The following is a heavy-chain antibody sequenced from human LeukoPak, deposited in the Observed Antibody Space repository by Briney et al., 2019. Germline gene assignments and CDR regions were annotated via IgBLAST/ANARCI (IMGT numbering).Heavy chain of an antibody. CDR1: GYTFTSYD. J-gene: IGHJ6*02. V-gene: IGHV1-8*01. CDR3: ARGVFTMVRGVPNIYYYYYGMDV. CDR2: MNPNSGNT. Sequence: ASVTVSCKASGYTFTSYDINWVRQATGQGLEWMGWMNPNSGNTGYAQKFQGRVTMTRNTSISTAYMELSSLRSEDTAVYYCARGVFTMVRGVPNIYYYYYGMDVWGQGTTVTVSS. D-gene: IGHD3-10*01.